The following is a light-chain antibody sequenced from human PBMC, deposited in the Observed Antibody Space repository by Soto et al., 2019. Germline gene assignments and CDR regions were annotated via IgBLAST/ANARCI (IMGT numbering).Light chain of an antibody. Sequence: QSALTQPPSASGSPGQSVTISCTGTSSDVGGYNYVSWYQQYRGRAPNLMIYEVTKRPSGVPDRFSGSKSGNTASLTVSGLQAEDEADYYCSSYAAGNNFYFVFGGGTKLTVL. CDR3: SSYAAGNNFYFV. CDR2: EVT. J-gene: IGLJ3*02. V-gene: IGLV2-8*01. CDR1: SSDVGGYNY.